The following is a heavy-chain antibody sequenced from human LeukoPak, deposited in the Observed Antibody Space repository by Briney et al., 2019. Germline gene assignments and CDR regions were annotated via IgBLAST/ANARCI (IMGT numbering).Heavy chain of an antibody. CDR3: ASTLGYCSSTSCPDY. J-gene: IGHJ4*02. D-gene: IGHD2-2*01. V-gene: IGHV3-11*04. CDR2: ISSSGSTI. CDR1: GFTFSDYY. Sequence: AGGSLRLSCAASGFTFSDYYMSWIRQAPGKGLEWVSYISSSGSTIYDADSVKGRFTISRDNAKNSLYLQMNSLRAEDTAVYYCASTLGYCSSTSCPDYWGQGTLVTVSS.